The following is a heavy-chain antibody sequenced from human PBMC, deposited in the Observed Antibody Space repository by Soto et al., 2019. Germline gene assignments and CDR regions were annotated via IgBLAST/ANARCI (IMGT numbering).Heavy chain of an antibody. Sequence: PGGSLRLSCAASGFTFSSYAMSWVRQAPGKGLEWVSAISGSGGSTYYADSVKGRFTISRDNSKNTLHLQMNSLRAEDTAVYYCAKKEDIVVVPAAMAYYYYGMDVWGQGTTVT. CDR2: ISGSGGST. CDR1: GFTFSSYA. D-gene: IGHD2-2*01. V-gene: IGHV3-23*01. J-gene: IGHJ6*02. CDR3: AKKEDIVVVPAAMAYYYYGMDV.